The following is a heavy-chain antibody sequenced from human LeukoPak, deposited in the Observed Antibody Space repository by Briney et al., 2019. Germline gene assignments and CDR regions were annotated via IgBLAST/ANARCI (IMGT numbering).Heavy chain of an antibody. CDR2: INLNSGGT. CDR3: AGGYGDLGILDY. J-gene: IGHJ4*02. CDR1: GYTFTGYY. V-gene: IGHV1-2*02. D-gene: IGHD4-17*01. Sequence: ASVKVSCKASGYTFTGYYMHWVRQAPGQGLEWMGWINLNSGGTNYAQKFQGRVTMTTDTSTSTAYMELRSLRSDDTAVYYCAGGYGDLGILDYWGQGTLVTVSS.